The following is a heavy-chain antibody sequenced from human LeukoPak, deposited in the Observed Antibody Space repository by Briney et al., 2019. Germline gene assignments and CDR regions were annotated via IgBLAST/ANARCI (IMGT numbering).Heavy chain of an antibody. CDR3: ARSAFGVVSPSKAFDI. CDR1: GGSISSGGYS. CDR2: IYHSGST. V-gene: IGHV4-30-2*01. J-gene: IGHJ3*02. Sequence: SETLSLTCAVSGGSISSGGYSWSWIRQPPGKGLEWIGYIYHSGSTYYNPSLKSRVTISVDRSKNQFSLELSSVTAADTAVYYCARSAFGVVSPSKAFDIWGQGTMVTVSS. D-gene: IGHD3-3*01.